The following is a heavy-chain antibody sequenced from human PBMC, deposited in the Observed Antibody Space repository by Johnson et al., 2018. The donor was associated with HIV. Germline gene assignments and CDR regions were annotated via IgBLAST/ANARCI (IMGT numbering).Heavy chain of an antibody. CDR2: ILYDGSNK. D-gene: IGHD6-13*01. V-gene: IGHV3-30*02. Sequence: VQLVESGGGVVQPGGSLRLSCAASGFTFSSYGMHWVRQAPGKGLEWVAFILYDGSNKYYADSVKGRFTISRDNSKNTLYLQMNSLRAEDTAVYYCANIAGVYAFDIWGQGTMVTVSS. CDR3: ANIAGVYAFDI. CDR1: GFTFSSYG. J-gene: IGHJ3*02.